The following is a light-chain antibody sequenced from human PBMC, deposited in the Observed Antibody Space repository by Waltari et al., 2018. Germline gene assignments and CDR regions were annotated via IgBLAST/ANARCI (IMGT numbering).Light chain of an antibody. CDR1: RGCRWS. J-gene: IGKJ1*01. CDR3: QQYDYWPWT. V-gene: IGKV3D-15*01. Sequence: SCRSSRGCRWSLYCGNTSLGPPPRLLLCGPATRTTGIPARFTCRGCGTEFSLTISSLQPEDFVTYYCQQYDYWPWTFGQGTRVETK. CDR2: GPA.